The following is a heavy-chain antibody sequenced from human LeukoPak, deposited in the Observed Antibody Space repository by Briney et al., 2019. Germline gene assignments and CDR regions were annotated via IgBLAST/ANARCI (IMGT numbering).Heavy chain of an antibody. D-gene: IGHD3-10*01. CDR1: GFTFSSYS. J-gene: IGHJ6*02. V-gene: IGHV3-48*02. Sequence: GGSLRLSCAASGFTFSSYSMNWVRQAPGKGLEWVSYISSSSTIYYADSVKGRFTISRDNAKNSLYLQMNSLRDEDPAVYYCARVGPLWFGELFTPLPYCYYYGMDVWGQGTTVTVSS. CDR3: ARVGPLWFGELFTPLPYCYYYGMDV. CDR2: ISSSSTI.